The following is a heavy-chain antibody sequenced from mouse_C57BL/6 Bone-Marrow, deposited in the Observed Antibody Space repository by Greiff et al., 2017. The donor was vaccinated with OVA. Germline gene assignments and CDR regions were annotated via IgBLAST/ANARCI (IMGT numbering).Heavy chain of an antibody. V-gene: IGHV1-52*01. D-gene: IGHD2-4*01. Sequence: QVQLQQPGAELVRPGSSVKLSCKASGFTFTSYWMHWVKQRPIQGLEWIGNIDPSDSETHYNQKFKDKATLTVDKSSSTAYMQLSSLTSEDSAVYYCARSITEGYYYAMDYWGQGTSVTVSS. CDR3: ARSITEGYYYAMDY. J-gene: IGHJ4*01. CDR1: GFTFTSYW. CDR2: IDPSDSET.